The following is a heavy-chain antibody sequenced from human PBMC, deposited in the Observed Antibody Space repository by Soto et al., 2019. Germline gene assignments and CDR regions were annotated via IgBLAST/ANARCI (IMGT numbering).Heavy chain of an antibody. Sequence: ASVKVSCKASGGTFSSYAISWVRQAPGQGLEWMGGIIPIFGTANYAQEFQGRVTITADESTSTAYMELSSLRSEDTAVYYCARGYYDFWSGYYKRVTWFDPWGQGTLVTVSX. J-gene: IGHJ5*02. D-gene: IGHD3-3*01. CDR1: GGTFSSYA. CDR3: ARGYYDFWSGYYKRVTWFDP. CDR2: IIPIFGTA. V-gene: IGHV1-69*13.